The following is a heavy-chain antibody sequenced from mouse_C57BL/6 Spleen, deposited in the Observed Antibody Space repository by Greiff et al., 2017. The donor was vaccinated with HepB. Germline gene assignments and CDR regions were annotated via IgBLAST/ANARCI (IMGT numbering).Heavy chain of an antibody. CDR2: ISSGGSYT. CDR3: ARRYDYDGDYFDY. Sequence: DVKLVESGGDLVKPGGSLKLSCAASGFTFSSYGMSWVRQTPDKRLEWVATISSGGSYTYYPDSVKGRFTISRDNAKNTLYLQMSSLKSEDTAMYYCARRYDYDGDYFDYWGQGTTLTVSS. J-gene: IGHJ2*01. D-gene: IGHD2-4*01. CDR1: GFTFSSYG. V-gene: IGHV5-6*02.